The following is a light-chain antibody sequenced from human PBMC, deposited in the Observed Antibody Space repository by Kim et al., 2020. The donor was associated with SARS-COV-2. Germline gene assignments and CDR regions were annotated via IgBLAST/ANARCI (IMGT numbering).Light chain of an antibody. V-gene: IGKV3-15*01. CDR1: RRISSH. Sequence: VSPGEAATLSCRASRRISSHLAWYQQKPGQAPRLLIHDASTRATDIPARFSGSGSGTEFTLTISSLRSEDFAVYYCQQYDNWPRTFGQGTKVDIK. CDR3: QQYDNWPRT. J-gene: IGKJ1*01. CDR2: DAS.